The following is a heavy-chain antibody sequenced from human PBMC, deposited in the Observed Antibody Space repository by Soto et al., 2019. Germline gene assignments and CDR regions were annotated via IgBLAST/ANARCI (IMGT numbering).Heavy chain of an antibody. V-gene: IGHV1-18*01. Sequence: VPLVQSGVEVKKPGASVKVSCKASGYTFTTYGISWVRQAPGQGLEWVGWVSPYDGDTNYADALQGRVTMTTDTSTTTVYMELRRLRSDDTAMYYCARDHGGSYEADSFDPWGQGTLIIVSS. CDR2: VSPYDGDT. J-gene: IGHJ5*02. CDR1: GYTFTTYG. CDR3: ARDHGGSYEADSFDP. D-gene: IGHD1-26*01.